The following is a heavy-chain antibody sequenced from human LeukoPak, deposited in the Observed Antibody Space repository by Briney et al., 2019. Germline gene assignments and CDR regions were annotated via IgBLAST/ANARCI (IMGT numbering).Heavy chain of an antibody. CDR2: TYYRSKWFN. Sequence: SQTLSLTCAISGDSVSSNSAAWNWIRQYPSRGLEWLGRTYYRSKWFNGYAVSVKSRITVNPDTSKNQFSLQLSSVTPEDTAVYFCARGFGYGFDIWGQGTMVTVSS. CDR3: ARGFGYGFDI. V-gene: IGHV6-1*01. J-gene: IGHJ3*02. D-gene: IGHD3-10*01. CDR1: GDSVSSNSAA.